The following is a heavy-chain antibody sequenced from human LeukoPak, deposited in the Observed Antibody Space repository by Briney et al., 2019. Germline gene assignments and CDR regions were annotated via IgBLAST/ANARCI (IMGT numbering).Heavy chain of an antibody. CDR3: ARGGECSSTSCYGDYYYYYMDV. J-gene: IGHJ6*03. CDR2: IKQDGSEK. Sequence: GSLRLSCAASGFTFSSYWMSWVRQAPGKGLEWEANIKQDGSEKYYVDSVKGRFTISRDNAKNSLYLQMNSLRAEDTAVYYCARGGECSSTSCYGDYYYYYMDVWGKGTTVTVSS. D-gene: IGHD2-2*01. CDR1: GFTFSSYW. V-gene: IGHV3-7*01.